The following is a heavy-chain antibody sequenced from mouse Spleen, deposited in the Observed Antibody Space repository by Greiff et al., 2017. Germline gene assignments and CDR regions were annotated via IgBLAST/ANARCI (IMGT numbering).Heavy chain of an antibody. V-gene: IGHV2-9*02. Sequence: VQRVESGPGLVAPSQSLSITCTVSGFSLTSYGVHWVRQPPGKGLEWLGVIWAGGSTNYNSALMSRLSISKDNSKSQVFLKMNSLQTDDTAMYYCARDLDGNPHDYFDYWGQGTTLTVSS. CDR1: GFSLTSYG. D-gene: IGHD2-1*01. CDR3: ARDLDGNPHDYFDY. CDR2: IWAGGST. J-gene: IGHJ2*01.